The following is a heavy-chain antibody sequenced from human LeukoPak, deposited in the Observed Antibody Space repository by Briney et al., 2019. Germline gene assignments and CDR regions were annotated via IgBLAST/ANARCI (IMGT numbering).Heavy chain of an antibody. J-gene: IGHJ4*02. CDR1: GYTFTSYG. D-gene: IGHD5-24*01. CDR2: ISTYNFNT. CDR3: ARKRDVDFDY. V-gene: IGHV1-18*01. Sequence: ASVKVSCKASGYTFTSYGIIWVRQAPGQGLEWMGWISTYNFNTNYAQKVQGRATMTTDTSTNTAYMELRSLRSGDTAVYYCARKRDVDFDYWGQGTLVTVSS.